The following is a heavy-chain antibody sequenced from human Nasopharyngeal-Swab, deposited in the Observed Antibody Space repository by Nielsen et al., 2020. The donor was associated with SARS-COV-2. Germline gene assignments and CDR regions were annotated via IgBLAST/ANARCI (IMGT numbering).Heavy chain of an antibody. CDR1: GFVFTAAS. V-gene: IGHV3-15*01. Sequence: GGSLRLSCAAYGFVFTAASMNWARQAPGKGLEGVGRIKSRADGETTEYAAPVKGRFTISRDDSKNMLYLEMNSLKTEDAAVYYCTPDLRYCTNGVCYVRNMDVWGQGTTVTVSS. D-gene: IGHD2-8*01. CDR3: TPDLRYCTNGVCYVRNMDV. J-gene: IGHJ6*02. CDR2: IKSRADGETT.